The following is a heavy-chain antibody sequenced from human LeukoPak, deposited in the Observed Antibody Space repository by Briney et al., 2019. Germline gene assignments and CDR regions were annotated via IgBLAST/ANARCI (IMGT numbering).Heavy chain of an antibody. D-gene: IGHD3-10*01. CDR1: GGSFSGYY. V-gene: IGHV4-34*01. Sequence: SETLSLTCAVYGGSFSGYYWSWIRQPPGKGLEWIGEINHSGSTNYNPSLKSRVTISVDTSKNQFSLKLSSVTAAYTAVYCCARGRYYYGSGSYYSITYWGQGTLVTVSS. CDR3: ARGRYYYGSGSYYSITY. J-gene: IGHJ4*02. CDR2: INHSGST.